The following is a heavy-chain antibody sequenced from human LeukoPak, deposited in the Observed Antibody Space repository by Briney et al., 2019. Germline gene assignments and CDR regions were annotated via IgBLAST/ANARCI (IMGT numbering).Heavy chain of an antibody. CDR1: GGSISSYY. D-gene: IGHD5-24*01. Sequence: SETLSLTCTVSGGSISSYYCSWIRQPPGKGREWIGYIYYSGSTNYNPSLKSRVTISVDTSKNQFSLKLSSVTAADTAVYYCARDRGRDGYNYRLDYWGQGTLVTVSS. CDR3: ARDRGRDGYNYRLDY. CDR2: IYYSGST. V-gene: IGHV4-59*01. J-gene: IGHJ4*02.